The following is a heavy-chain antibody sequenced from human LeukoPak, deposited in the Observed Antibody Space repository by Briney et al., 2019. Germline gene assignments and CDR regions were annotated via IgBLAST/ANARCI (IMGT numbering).Heavy chain of an antibody. D-gene: IGHD3-22*01. V-gene: IGHV4-39*01. Sequence: SETLSLTCTVSGGSISNSGYYWGWTRQPPGKGLEWIGNIYYSGSTYYNPSLESRVTISVDTSKNQFSLKLSSVTAADTAVYYCAKTYYYDPFDYWGQGTLVTVSS. CDR1: GGSISNSGYY. CDR3: AKTYYYDPFDY. J-gene: IGHJ4*02. CDR2: IYYSGST.